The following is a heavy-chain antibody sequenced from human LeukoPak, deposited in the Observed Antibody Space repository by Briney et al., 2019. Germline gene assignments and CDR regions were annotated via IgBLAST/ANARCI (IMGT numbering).Heavy chain of an antibody. CDR3: AHTRMVRGVIYFDY. D-gene: IGHD3-10*01. V-gene: IGHV2-5*02. CDR2: IYWDDDK. J-gene: IGHJ4*02. CDR1: GFSLSTSGVG. Sequence: SGPTLVNPTQTLTLTCTFSGFSLSTSGVGVGWIRQSPGKALEWLALIYWDDDKRYSPSLKSRLAITKDTSKNQVVLTMTNMDPVDTATYYCAHTRMVRGVIYFDYWGQGTLVTVSS.